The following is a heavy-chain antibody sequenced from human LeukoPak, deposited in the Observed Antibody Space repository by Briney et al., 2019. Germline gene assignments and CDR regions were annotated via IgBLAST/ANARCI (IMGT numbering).Heavy chain of an antibody. CDR2: ISGSGGST. J-gene: IGHJ6*03. CDR1: GFTFSSYA. V-gene: IGHV3-23*01. CDR3: AKRATQLRGYYYYYYMDV. Sequence: GGSLRLSCAASGFTFSSYAMSWVRQAPGKGLEWVSAISGSGGSTYYADSVKGRFTISRDNSKNTLYLQMNSLRAEDTAVYYCAKRATQLRGYYYYYYMDVWGKGTTVTVSS. D-gene: IGHD4-23*01.